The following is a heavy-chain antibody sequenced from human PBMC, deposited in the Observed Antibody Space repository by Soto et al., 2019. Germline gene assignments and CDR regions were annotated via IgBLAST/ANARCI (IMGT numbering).Heavy chain of an antibody. D-gene: IGHD2-15*01. V-gene: IGHV4-59*01. CDR1: GGSMRNVY. J-gene: IGHJ4*02. CDR3: ARAHAPTLPFDY. Sequence: SETLSLTCTVSGGSMRNVYWSWIRQPPGKGLEWIGFIFHSGNTKYNPSLKSRVTISIDTSKNQFSLSLNSVTAADTAVYFCARAHAPTLPFDYWGQGTLVTVSS. CDR2: IFHSGNT.